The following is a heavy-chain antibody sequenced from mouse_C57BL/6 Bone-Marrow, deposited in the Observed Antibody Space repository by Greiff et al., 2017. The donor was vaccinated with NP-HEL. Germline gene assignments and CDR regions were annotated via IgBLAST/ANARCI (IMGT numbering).Heavy chain of an antibody. D-gene: IGHD2-5*01. CDR1: GFTFSSYG. J-gene: IGHJ3*01. CDR2: ISSGGSYT. CDR3: ARGIVTR. V-gene: IGHV5-6*02. Sequence: EVKLVESGGDLVKPGGSLKLSCAASGFTFSSYGMSWVRQTPDKRLEWVATISSGGSYTYYPDSVKGRFTISRDNAKNTLYLQMSSLKSEDTAMYYCARGIVTRGGQGTLVTVSA.